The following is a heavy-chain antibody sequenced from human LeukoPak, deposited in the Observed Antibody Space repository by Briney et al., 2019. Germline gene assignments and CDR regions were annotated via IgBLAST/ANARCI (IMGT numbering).Heavy chain of an antibody. V-gene: IGHV3-64D*09. CDR2: ISSDGGSA. CDR1: GFTFSVFG. Sequence: GGSLRLSCSASGFTFSVFGMHWVRQAPGKGLEYVSAISSDGGSAYHADSVEGRFTIYRDNSKNTLYLQMSSLRAEDTAVYYCVRWYCTTTSCRSLDYWGQGTLVTVSS. CDR3: VRWYCTTTSCRSLDY. J-gene: IGHJ4*02. D-gene: IGHD2-2*01.